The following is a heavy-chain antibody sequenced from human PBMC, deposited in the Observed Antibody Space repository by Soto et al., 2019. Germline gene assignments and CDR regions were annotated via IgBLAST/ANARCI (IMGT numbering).Heavy chain of an antibody. CDR1: GGSIRNYY. CDR3: ARLWFGKPPGYLDY. CDR2: IYTSGNS. Sequence: QVQLQESGPGLVKPSETLSLTCSVPGGSIRNYYWNWIRQPAGKGLEWIGRIYTSGNSDYNPSLKRRVTMSADTSKNQLSLRLSSVTAADSAVYYCARLWFGKPPGYLDYWGQGIRVTISS. D-gene: IGHD3-10*01. V-gene: IGHV4-4*07. J-gene: IGHJ4*02.